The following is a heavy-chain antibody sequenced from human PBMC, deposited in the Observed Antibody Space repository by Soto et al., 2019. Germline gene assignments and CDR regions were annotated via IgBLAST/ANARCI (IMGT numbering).Heavy chain of an antibody. V-gene: IGHV1-69*13. CDR1: GGTFSSYA. J-gene: IGHJ5*02. D-gene: IGHD3-3*01. CDR2: IIPIFGTA. Sequence: SVKVSCKASGGTFSSYAISWVRQAPGQGLEWMGGIIPIFGTANYAQKFQGRVTITADESTSTAYMELSNLRSEDTAVYYCARITIFGVVTSLVGWFDPWGQGTLVTVSS. CDR3: ARITIFGVVTSLVGWFDP.